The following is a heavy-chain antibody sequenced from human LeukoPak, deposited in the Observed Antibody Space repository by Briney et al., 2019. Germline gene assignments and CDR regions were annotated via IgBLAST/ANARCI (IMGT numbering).Heavy chain of an antibody. CDR2: INPTSGGT. D-gene: IGHD3-22*01. V-gene: IGHV1-2*02. CDR3: ARDPQTTYYYDSSGYGGWFDP. J-gene: IGHJ5*02. CDR1: GYTFTGYY. Sequence: GASVKVSCKASGYTFTGYYMHWVRQAPGQGLEWMGWINPTSGGTNYAQKFQGRVTMTRDTSISTAYMELSRLRSDDTAVYYCARDPQTTYYYDSSGYGGWFDPWGQGTLVTVSS.